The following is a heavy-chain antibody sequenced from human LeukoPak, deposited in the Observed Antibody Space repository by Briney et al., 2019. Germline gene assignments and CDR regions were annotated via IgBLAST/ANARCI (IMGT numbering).Heavy chain of an antibody. V-gene: IGHV4-39*01. Sequence: KASETLSLTCTVSGGSISSRSYYWGWIRQPPGKGLEWIGSIYSSGSTYYNPSLKSRVTLSVDTSKNQFSLKLSSVTAADTALYYCARHGAVIGPAYWFDPWGQGTLVTVSS. CDR3: ARHGAVIGPAYWFDP. D-gene: IGHD2-21*01. J-gene: IGHJ5*02. CDR2: IYSSGST. CDR1: GGSISSRSYY.